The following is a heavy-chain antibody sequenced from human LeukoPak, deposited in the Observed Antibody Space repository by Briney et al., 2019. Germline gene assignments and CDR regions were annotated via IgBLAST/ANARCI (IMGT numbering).Heavy chain of an antibody. D-gene: IGHD2-21*02. CDR2: IDPSDSYT. J-gene: IGHJ1*01. CDR3: ASLYCGGDCYHPAEYFQH. Sequence: GESLRISCKGSGYSFTSYWISWVRQMPGKGLEWMGRIDPSDSYTNYSPSFQGHVTISADKSISTAYLQWSSLKASDTAMYYCASLYCGGDCYHPAEYFQHWGQGTLVTVSS. CDR1: GYSFTSYW. V-gene: IGHV5-10-1*01.